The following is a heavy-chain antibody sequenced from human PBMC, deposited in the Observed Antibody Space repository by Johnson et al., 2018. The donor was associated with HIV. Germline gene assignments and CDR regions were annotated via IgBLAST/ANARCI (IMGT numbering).Heavy chain of an antibody. D-gene: IGHD2-21*01. V-gene: IGHV3-20*04. CDR3: ARDPTTQYSQRTGDFGALDI. CDR2: INGDGGST. J-gene: IGHJ3*02. Sequence: VQLVESGGGVVRPGGSLRLSCVASGFTSDDYAMSWVRQAAGKGLEWVSGINGDGGSTGYADSVQGRFTISRDNAKNSLYLQMNSLRAEDTALYYCARDPTTQYSQRTGDFGALDIWGQGTMVTVST. CDR1: GFTSDDYA.